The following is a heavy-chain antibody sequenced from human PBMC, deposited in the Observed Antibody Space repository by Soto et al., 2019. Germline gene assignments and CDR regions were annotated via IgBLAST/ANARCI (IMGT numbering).Heavy chain of an antibody. D-gene: IGHD5-12*01. CDR3: ARGPPWMDAFDI. Sequence: QVQLPESGPGLVKPSETLSLTCTVSGVSIRSDYWTWIRQSPGKGLEWIAYTSHTGTTDYNPSLKRRVTIALDTAKNQFSLKLSSVTAADTAVYYWARGPPWMDAFDIWGQGTKVTVAP. J-gene: IGHJ3*02. CDR2: TSHTGTT. CDR1: GVSIRSDY. V-gene: IGHV4-59*01.